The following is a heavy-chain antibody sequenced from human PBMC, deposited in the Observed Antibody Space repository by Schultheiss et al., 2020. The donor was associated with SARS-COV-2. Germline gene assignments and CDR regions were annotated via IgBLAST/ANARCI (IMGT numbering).Heavy chain of an antibody. V-gene: IGHV3-33*01. Sequence: GESLKISCAASGFTFSSYGMHWVRQAPGKGLEWVAVIWYDGSNKYYADSVKGRFTISRDNSKNTLYLQMNSLRAEDTAVYYCARDDYGDYHGGGDYWGQGTQVTVSS. J-gene: IGHJ4*02. CDR1: GFTFSSYG. CDR3: ARDDYGDYHGGGDY. CDR2: IWYDGSNK. D-gene: IGHD4-17*01.